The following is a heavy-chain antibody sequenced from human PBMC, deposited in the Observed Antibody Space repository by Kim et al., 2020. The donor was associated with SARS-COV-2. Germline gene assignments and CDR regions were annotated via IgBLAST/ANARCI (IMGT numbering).Heavy chain of an antibody. D-gene: IGHD2-15*01. Sequence: TFYPDSGKGRFTISRDNSQNTLYLQMNSLKVEDTAKYYCAKEAGGGRPYDYWGQGTLVTVSS. V-gene: IGHV3-23*01. J-gene: IGHJ4*02. CDR2: T. CDR3: AKEAGGGRPYDY.